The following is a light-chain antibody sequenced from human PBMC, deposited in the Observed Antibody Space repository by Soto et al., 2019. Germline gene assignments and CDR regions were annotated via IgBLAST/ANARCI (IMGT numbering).Light chain of an antibody. Sequence: EIVLTQSPGTLSLSPGERATLSCRASQTISNRYVAWYQQKPGQAPRLLINAISSRAPGIPDRFSGSGSGTDFSLTMRSMEHEEFEVSSCQQFDGSITFGGGTRVDI. CDR1: QTISNRY. V-gene: IGKV3-20*01. CDR2: AIS. CDR3: QQFDGSIT. J-gene: IGKJ4*01.